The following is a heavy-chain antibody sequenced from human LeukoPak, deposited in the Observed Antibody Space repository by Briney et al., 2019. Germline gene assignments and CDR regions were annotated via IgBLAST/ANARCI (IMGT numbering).Heavy chain of an antibody. J-gene: IGHJ3*02. CDR3: ARSANRYKWNCSIDAFDI. Sequence: SETLSLTCTVSGASISSYHWSWIRQPPGKGLEWIGNVYYRGSTNYNPSLKSRVTLSVDTSKNQFSLKLSSVTAADPAVYYCARSANRYKWNCSIDAFDIWGQGTMVTVSS. CDR2: VYYRGST. V-gene: IGHV4-59*08. D-gene: IGHD1-20*01. CDR1: GASISSYH.